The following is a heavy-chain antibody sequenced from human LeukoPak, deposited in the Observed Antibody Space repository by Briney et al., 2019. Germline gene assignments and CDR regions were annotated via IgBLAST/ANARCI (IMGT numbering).Heavy chain of an antibody. V-gene: IGHV3-48*03. J-gene: IGHJ3*02. CDR2: LSSSKSHT. D-gene: IGHD2-15*01. CDR1: GLTLSTHE. Sequence: PGGSLTLSCAPCGLTLSTHEMMWARQAPGGGRECVSFLSSSKSHTFYADSVKGRFTIFNKTAKKSLFLQMNDLRGEDTAVYYCARDISSSTRAFDIWGQGTMVAVS. CDR3: ARDISSSTRAFDI.